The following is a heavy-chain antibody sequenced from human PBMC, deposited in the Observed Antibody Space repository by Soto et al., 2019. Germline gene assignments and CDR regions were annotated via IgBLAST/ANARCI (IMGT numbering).Heavy chain of an antibody. V-gene: IGHV3-23*01. Sequence: GGSLRLSCAASGFTFSSYAMSWVRQAPGKGLEWVSAISGSGGSTYYADSVKGRFTISRDNSKNTLYLQMNSLRAEDTAVYYCAQRRGYSGYDNNWFDPWGQGTLVTVSS. CDR1: GFTFSSYA. CDR3: AQRRGYSGYDNNWFDP. D-gene: IGHD5-12*01. J-gene: IGHJ5*02. CDR2: ISGSGGST.